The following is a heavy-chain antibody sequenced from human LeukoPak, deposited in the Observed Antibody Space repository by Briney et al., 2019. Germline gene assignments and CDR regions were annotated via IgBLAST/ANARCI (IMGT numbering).Heavy chain of an antibody. CDR3: ARACHYYYYMDV. CDR1: GFTFSNYA. CDR2: ISSSGSTI. J-gene: IGHJ6*03. V-gene: IGHV3-48*04. Sequence: GALRLSCAASGFTFSNYAMNWVRQAPGKGLEWVSYISSSGSTIYYADSVKGRFTISRDNAKNSLYLQMNSLRAEDTAVYYCARACHYYYYMDVWGKGTTVTVSS.